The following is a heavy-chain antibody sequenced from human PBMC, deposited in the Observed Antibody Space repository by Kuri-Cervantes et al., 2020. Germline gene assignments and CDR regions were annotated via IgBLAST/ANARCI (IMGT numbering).Heavy chain of an antibody. J-gene: IGHJ3*02. V-gene: IGHV4-39*01. Sequence: GSLRLSCAVSGGSIISGSHYWGWIRQPPGKGLEWIGTIYYTGTTYHNPSLKSRVTISVDTSKNQFSLNLRSVTAADTAVYYCARGPETGTGAFDIWGQGTMVTVSS. CDR1: GGSIISGSHY. D-gene: IGHD1-1*01. CDR2: IYYTGTT. CDR3: ARGPETGTGAFDI.